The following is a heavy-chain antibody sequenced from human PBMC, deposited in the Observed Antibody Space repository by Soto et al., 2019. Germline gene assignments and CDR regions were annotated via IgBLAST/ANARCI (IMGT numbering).Heavy chain of an antibody. CDR2: IYYSGSP. CDR1: GGSSSRGGDY. V-gene: IGHV4-31*03. J-gene: IGHJ4*02. D-gene: IGHD3-10*01. CDR3: CRRRGYFDY. Sequence: QVQLQESGPGLVKPSQTLSLTCTVSGGSSSRGGDYWSWIRQHPGKGLEWIGDIYYSGSPYYNPSLQRRVTISLDTSKNQCSLRMSYVTASDTAVFYCCRRRGYFDYLGRGTLLTVSS.